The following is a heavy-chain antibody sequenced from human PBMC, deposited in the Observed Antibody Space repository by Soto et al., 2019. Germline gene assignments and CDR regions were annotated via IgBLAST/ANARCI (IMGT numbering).Heavy chain of an antibody. Sequence: EVQLVESGGGLVQPGGSLRLSCAASGFTFSEYYMYWVRQVAGKGLEWVGRTRNKANSYSTEYAASVQGRFTISRDDSKQLLYLQMNSLKTDDTAMYYCTRGGGSSSGHGYWGQGTLVTVSS. CDR3: TRGGGSSSGHGY. J-gene: IGHJ4*02. CDR2: TRNKANSYST. V-gene: IGHV3-72*01. CDR1: GFTFSEYY. D-gene: IGHD6-13*01.